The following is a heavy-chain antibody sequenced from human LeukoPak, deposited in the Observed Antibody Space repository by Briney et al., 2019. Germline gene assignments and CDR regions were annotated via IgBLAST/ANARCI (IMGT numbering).Heavy chain of an antibody. D-gene: IGHD2-15*01. V-gene: IGHV3-74*01. Sequence: GGSLRLSCAVSGITFSSYWMHWVRQDPGRGLLWVSRINTQGTYTNYAHSVKGRFTISRDNAKNTLYLQMSSLRADDTAVYYCVIDLGDYNDFWGQGTLVSVSS. J-gene: IGHJ4*02. CDR2: INTQGTYT. CDR3: VIDLGDYNDF. CDR1: GITFSSYW.